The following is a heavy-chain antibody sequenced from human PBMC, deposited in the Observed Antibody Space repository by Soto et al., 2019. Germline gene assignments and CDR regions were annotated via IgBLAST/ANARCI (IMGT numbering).Heavy chain of an antibody. CDR1: GFTFDDYA. CDR2: ISWNSGSI. J-gene: IGHJ4*02. V-gene: IGHV3-9*01. Sequence: HPGGSLRLSCAAPGFTFDDYAMHWVRQAPGKGLEWVSGISWNSGSIGYADSVKGRFTISRDNAKNSLYLQMNSLRAEDTALYYCAKSDNYYGSGRDYFDYWGQGTLVTVSS. D-gene: IGHD3-10*01. CDR3: AKSDNYYGSGRDYFDY.